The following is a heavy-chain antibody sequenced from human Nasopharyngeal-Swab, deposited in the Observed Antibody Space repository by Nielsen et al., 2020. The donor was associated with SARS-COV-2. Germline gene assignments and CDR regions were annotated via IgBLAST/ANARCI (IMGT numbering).Heavy chain of an antibody. CDR3: ARSYYYDSSGYLRLDGMDV. Sequence: GGSLRLSCKGSGYSFTSYWIGWVRQMPGKGLEWMGIIYPGDSDTRYSPSFQGQVTISADKSISTAYLQWSSLKASDTAMYYCARSYYYDSSGYLRLDGMDVWGQGTTVTVSS. D-gene: IGHD3-22*01. CDR2: IYPGDSDT. CDR1: GYSFTSYW. V-gene: IGHV5-51*01. J-gene: IGHJ6*02.